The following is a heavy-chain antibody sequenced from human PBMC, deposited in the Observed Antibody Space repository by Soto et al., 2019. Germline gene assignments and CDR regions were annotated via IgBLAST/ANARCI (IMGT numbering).Heavy chain of an antibody. V-gene: IGHV1-18*01. D-gene: IGHD3-22*01. J-gene: IGHJ3*02. CDR3: ARDFGDYYDSSGCFDI. CDR2: ISAYNGNT. Sequence: ASVKVSCNASGYTFSSYGISLVRQAPGQGLEWMGWISAYNGNTNYAQKLQGRVTMTTDTSTSTAYMELRSLRSDDTAVYYCARDFGDYYDSSGCFDIWGQGTMVTVSS. CDR1: GYTFSSYG.